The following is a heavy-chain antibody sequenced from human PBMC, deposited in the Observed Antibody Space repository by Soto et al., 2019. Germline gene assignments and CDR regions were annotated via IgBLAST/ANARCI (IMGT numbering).Heavy chain of an antibody. V-gene: IGHV1-46*03. CDR2: INPSGGST. D-gene: IGHD3-10*01. CDR1: GYTFTSYY. Sequence: ASVKVSCKASGYTFTSYYMHWVRHAPGQGLEWMGIINPSGGSTSYAQKFQGRVTMTRDTSTSTVYMELSSLRSEDTAVYYCARDGSYGSGSYYNLPFDYWGQGTLVTVSS. CDR3: ARDGSYGSGSYYNLPFDY. J-gene: IGHJ4*02.